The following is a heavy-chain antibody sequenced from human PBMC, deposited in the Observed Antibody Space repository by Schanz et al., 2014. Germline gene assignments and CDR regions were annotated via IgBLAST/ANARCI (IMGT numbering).Heavy chain of an antibody. J-gene: IGHJ4*02. D-gene: IGHD3-3*01. CDR2: IKQDESER. V-gene: IGHV3-7*01. Sequence: VQVAESGGGLVLPGGSLRLSCDASGFTFETYLMAWVRQAPGKGLEWVANIKQDESERSYVDSVKGRFTISRDNAKNSLYLQMNSLRAEDTAVYYCARDKGGYYPFDYWGQGTLVTVSS. CDR3: ARDKGGYYPFDY. CDR1: GFTFETYL.